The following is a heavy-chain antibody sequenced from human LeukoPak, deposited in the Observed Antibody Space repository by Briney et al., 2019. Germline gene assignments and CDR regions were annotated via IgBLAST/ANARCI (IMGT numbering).Heavy chain of an antibody. V-gene: IGHV3-30-3*01. CDR3: AREGIYGDIDY. J-gene: IGHJ4*02. CDR2: ISYDGSNK. Sequence: GGSLRLSCAASGFTFSSYAMSWVRQAPGKGLEWVAVISYDGSNKYYADSVKGRFTISRDNSKNTLYLQMNSLRAEDTAVYYCAREGIYGDIDYWGQGTLVTVSS. CDR1: GFTFSSYA. D-gene: IGHD4-17*01.